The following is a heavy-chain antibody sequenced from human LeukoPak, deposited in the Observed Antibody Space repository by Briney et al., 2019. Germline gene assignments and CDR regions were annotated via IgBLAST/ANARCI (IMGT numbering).Heavy chain of an antibody. Sequence: GGSLRLSCAASGFTFKDYWMHWVRQVPGKGLVWVARITSDGSSASYADSVKGRFTMSRDNAKNTLYLQMNSLRAVDTAVYYCVRDSNYHPDCWGQGTLVTVSS. CDR3: VRDSNYHPDC. V-gene: IGHV3-74*01. CDR1: GFTFKDYW. CDR2: ITSDGSSA. J-gene: IGHJ4*02. D-gene: IGHD4-11*01.